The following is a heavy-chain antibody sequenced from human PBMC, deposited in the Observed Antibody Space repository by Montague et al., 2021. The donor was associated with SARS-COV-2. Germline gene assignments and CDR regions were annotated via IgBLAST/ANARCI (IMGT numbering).Heavy chain of an antibody. CDR2: TYYRSEWYN. J-gene: IGHJ6*02. CDR3: TSGREGNYNVMDV. CDR1: GDSVSRNSAT. V-gene: IGHV6-1*01. D-gene: IGHD1-1*01. Sequence: YAISGDSVSRNSATWNWVRQSPSRGPEWLGRTYYRSEWYNDYAVSVRGRVTINPDTSKNQFSLQLNSVTPEDTAIYYCTSGREGNYNVMDVWGQGTTVTVSS.